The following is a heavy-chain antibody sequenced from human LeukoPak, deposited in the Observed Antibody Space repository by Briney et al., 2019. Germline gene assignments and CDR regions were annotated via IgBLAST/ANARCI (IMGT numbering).Heavy chain of an antibody. D-gene: IGHD3-22*01. CDR1: GCTFSNYG. J-gene: IGHJ4*02. CDR2: ISYDGSNK. V-gene: IGHV3-30*03. Sequence: GGSLRLSCAASGCTFSNYGMHWVRQAPGKGLEWVAVISYDGSNKYYADSVKGRFTIFRDNSKNTLYLQMNSLRAEDTAVYYCASDSSGYYYGDYWGQGTLVTVSS. CDR3: ASDSSGYYYGDY.